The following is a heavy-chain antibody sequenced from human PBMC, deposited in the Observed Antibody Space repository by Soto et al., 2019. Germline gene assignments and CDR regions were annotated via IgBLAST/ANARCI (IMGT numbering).Heavy chain of an antibody. V-gene: IGHV1-69*13. CDR3: ARSLYGSGSYYYYGMDV. J-gene: IGHJ6*02. Sequence: SVKVSCMASGGTFSSPAISWGRKAPGKGLEWMGGIIPIFGTANYAQKFQGRVTITADESTSTAYMEVSSLRFEDSAVYYCARSLYGSGSYYYYGMDVWGQGTTVTVSS. D-gene: IGHD3-10*01. CDR2: IIPIFGTA. CDR1: GGTFSSPA.